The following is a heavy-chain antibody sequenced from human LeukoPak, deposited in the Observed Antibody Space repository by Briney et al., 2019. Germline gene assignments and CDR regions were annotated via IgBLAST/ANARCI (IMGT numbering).Heavy chain of an antibody. CDR3: ARGPLQWLGIGVNDY. J-gene: IGHJ4*02. V-gene: IGHV1-18*01. CDR2: ISAYNGNT. CDR1: GYIFTSYG. Sequence: ASVKVSCKASGYIFTSYGSSWVRQAPGQGLEWMGWISAYNGNTDYPQKLQGRVTLTTDTSTSTAYMELRSLSSDDTAVYYCARGPLQWLGIGVNDYWGQGTLVTVSS. D-gene: IGHD6-19*01.